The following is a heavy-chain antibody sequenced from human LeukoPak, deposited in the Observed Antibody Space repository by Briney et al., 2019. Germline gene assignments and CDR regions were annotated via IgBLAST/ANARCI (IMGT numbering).Heavy chain of an antibody. CDR3: ARDRGRATWFDS. V-gene: IGHV4-59*01. J-gene: IGHJ5*01. CDR1: GGSITSYY. D-gene: IGHD3-10*01. Sequence: SETLSLTCTVSGGSITSYYWHWIRQPPGKGLEWIGYIYYSGSTNYNPSLKSRVTISVDTSRNQFSLKLHSVTAADTAVYYCARDRGRATWFDSWGQGTAVTVSS. CDR2: IYYSGST.